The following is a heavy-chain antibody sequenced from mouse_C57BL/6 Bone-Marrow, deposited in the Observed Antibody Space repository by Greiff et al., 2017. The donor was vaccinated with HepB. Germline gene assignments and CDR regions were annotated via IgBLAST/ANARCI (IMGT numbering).Heavy chain of an antibody. J-gene: IGHJ2*01. Sequence: QVQLQQPGAELVKPGASVKLSCKASGYTFTSYWMHWVKQRPGQGLEWIGMIHPNSGSTNYNEKFKSKATLTVDKSSSTAYMQLSSLTSEDSAVYYCARSGITTVVATRPYFDYWGQGTTLTVSS. CDR3: ARSGITTVVATRPYFDY. V-gene: IGHV1-64*01. CDR2: IHPNSGST. D-gene: IGHD1-1*01. CDR1: GYTFTSYW.